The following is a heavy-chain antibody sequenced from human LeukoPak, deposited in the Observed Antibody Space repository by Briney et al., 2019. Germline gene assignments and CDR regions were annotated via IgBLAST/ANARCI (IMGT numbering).Heavy chain of an antibody. V-gene: IGHV3-7*03. Sequence: GGSLRLSCAASGFTFSSYWMNWARLAPGKGLEWVANIKEDGTETYYVDSVKGRFTISRDNAKNSLYLQMNSLRVEDTAVYYCAKEGRSLQTYWGQGTLVTVSS. D-gene: IGHD5-24*01. CDR3: AKEGRSLQTY. CDR2: IKEDGTET. CDR1: GFTFSSYW. J-gene: IGHJ4*02.